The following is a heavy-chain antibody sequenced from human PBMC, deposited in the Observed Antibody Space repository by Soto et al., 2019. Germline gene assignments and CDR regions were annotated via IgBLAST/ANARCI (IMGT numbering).Heavy chain of an antibody. J-gene: IGHJ6*02. CDR1: GGSISSGGYY. V-gene: IGHV4-31*03. D-gene: IGHD6-19*01. CDR2: IYYSGST. Sequence: SETLSLTCTVSGGSISSGGYYWSWIRQHPGKGLEWIGYIYYSGSTYYNPSLKSRVTISVDTSKNQFSLKLSSVTAADTAVYYCARDQEQWLDDYYYYYGMDVWGQGTTVTVSS. CDR3: ARDQEQWLDDYYYYYGMDV.